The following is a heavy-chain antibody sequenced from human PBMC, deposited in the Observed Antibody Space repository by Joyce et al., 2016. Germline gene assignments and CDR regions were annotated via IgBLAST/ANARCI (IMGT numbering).Heavy chain of an antibody. V-gene: IGHV3-53*01. CDR3: ARGADNSPLDY. Sequence: EVQLVESGGGLIQPGGSLRLSCAASGFTVSSKYMSWVRQAPGQVLEWVSLIYSGGSTFSADPVKGRFTISRDNSKNTLYLQMNSLRVEDTAVYYCARGADNSPLDYWGQGTLVTVSS. CDR2: IYSGGST. CDR1: GFTVSSKY. J-gene: IGHJ4*02. D-gene: IGHD1-14*01.